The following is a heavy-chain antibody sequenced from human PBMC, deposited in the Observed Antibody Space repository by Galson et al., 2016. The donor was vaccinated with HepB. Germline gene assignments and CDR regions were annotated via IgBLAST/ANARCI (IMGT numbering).Heavy chain of an antibody. CDR3: AGVEVAATNWFDP. V-gene: IGHV4-34*01. D-gene: IGHD2-15*01. CDR1: GGSFNAYY. CDR2: VNHSGYT. J-gene: IGHJ5*02. Sequence: SETLSLTCGVHGGSFNAYYWSWIRQPPGKGLEWIGEVNHSGYTRYNPSLKSRVTISVDTSKNQFSLNLTSMNAADTAVYYCAGVEVAATNWFDPWDQGTLVTVSS.